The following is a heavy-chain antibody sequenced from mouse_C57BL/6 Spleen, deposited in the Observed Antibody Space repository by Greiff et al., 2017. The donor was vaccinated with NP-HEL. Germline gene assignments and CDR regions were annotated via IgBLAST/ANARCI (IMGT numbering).Heavy chain of an antibody. CDR2: ISSGGDYI. CDR1: GFTFSSYA. Sequence: EVMLVESGEGLVKPGGSLKLSCAASGFTFSSYAMSWVRQTPEKRLEWVAYISSGGDYIYYADTVKGRFTISRDNARNTLYLQMSSLKSEDTAMYYCTRIYYGNYGYFDYWGQGTTLTVSS. V-gene: IGHV5-9-1*02. CDR3: TRIYYGNYGYFDY. D-gene: IGHD2-1*01. J-gene: IGHJ2*01.